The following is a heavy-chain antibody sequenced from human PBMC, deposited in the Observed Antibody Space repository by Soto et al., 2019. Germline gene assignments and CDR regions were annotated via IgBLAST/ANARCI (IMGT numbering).Heavy chain of an antibody. J-gene: IGHJ4*02. CDR2: FDPEDGET. D-gene: IGHD1-26*01. Sequence: ASVKVSCKASGGTFSKYAFSWVRQAPGKGLEWMGGFDPEDGETIYAQKFQGRVTMTEDTSTDTAYMELTSLRFEDTAVYFCAADRKIVGTIGAFDFWGQGTQVTVSS. CDR1: GGTFSKYA. V-gene: IGHV1-24*01. CDR3: AADRKIVGTIGAFDF.